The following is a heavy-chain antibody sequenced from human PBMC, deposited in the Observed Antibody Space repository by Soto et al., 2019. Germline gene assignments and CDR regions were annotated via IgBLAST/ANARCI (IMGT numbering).Heavy chain of an antibody. CDR2: IKSKTDGGTT. CDR3: TTPEYCSGGSCFQRLYHAFDI. Sequence: GGSLRLSCAASGFTFSNAWMSWVRQAPGKGLEWVGRIKSKTDGGTTDNAAPVKSRFTISRAASKNTLYLQMNSLKTEDTAVYYCTTPEYCSGGSCFQRLYHAFDIWGQGTMVTVSS. D-gene: IGHD2-15*01. CDR1: GFTFSNAW. J-gene: IGHJ3*02. V-gene: IGHV3-15*01.